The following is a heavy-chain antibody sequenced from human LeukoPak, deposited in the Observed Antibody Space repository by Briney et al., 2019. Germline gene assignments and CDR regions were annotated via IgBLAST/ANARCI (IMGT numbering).Heavy chain of an antibody. CDR3: ARGVIPVLDYFDY. Sequence: SETLSLTCTVSGGSISSYYWSWIRQPPGKGLEWIGYIYYSGSTYYNPSLKSRVTISVDTSKNQFSLKLSSVTAADTAVYYCARGVIPVLDYFDYWGQGTLVTVSS. D-gene: IGHD3-10*01. V-gene: IGHV4-59*08. J-gene: IGHJ4*02. CDR2: IYYSGST. CDR1: GGSISSYY.